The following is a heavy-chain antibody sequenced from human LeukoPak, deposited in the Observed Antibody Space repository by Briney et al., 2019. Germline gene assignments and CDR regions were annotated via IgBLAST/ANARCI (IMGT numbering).Heavy chain of an antibody. V-gene: IGHV3-23*01. D-gene: IGHD3-22*01. Sequence: GGSLRLSCAVSGITLSNYGMSWVRQAPGKRLEWVAGISDSGGSTNYADSVKGRFTISRDNPKNTLYLQMNSLRAEDTAVYFCAKRGVVIRVILVGFHKEAYYFDSWGQGALVTVSS. CDR1: GITLSNYG. J-gene: IGHJ4*02. CDR2: ISDSGGST. CDR3: AKRGVVIRVILVGFHKEAYYFDS.